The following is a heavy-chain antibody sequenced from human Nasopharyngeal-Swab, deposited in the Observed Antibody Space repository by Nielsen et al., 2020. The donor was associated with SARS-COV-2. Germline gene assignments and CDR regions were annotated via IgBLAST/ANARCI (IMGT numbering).Heavy chain of an antibody. CDR1: GFTFSAYY. Sequence: GGSLRLSCAASGFTFSAYYMSWIRQAPGKGLEWVSYISSSGSTIYYADSVKGRFTISRDNAKNSLYLQVNSLRAEDTAVYYCARESIAVAAPPWDYWGQGTLVTVSS. V-gene: IGHV3-11*01. CDR3: ARESIAVAAPPWDY. D-gene: IGHD6-19*01. CDR2: ISSSGSTI. J-gene: IGHJ4*02.